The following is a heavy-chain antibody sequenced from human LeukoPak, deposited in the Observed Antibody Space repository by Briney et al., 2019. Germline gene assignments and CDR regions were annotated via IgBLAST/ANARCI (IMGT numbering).Heavy chain of an antibody. Sequence: SETLSLTCTVSGGSISSGGYYWSWIRQHPGKGLEWIGYIYYSGSTYYNLSLKSRVTISVDTSKNQFSLKLSSVTAADTAVYYCARSPPDSSGYYYDYWGQGTLVTVSS. CDR1: GGSISSGGYY. CDR3: ARSPPDSSGYYYDY. J-gene: IGHJ4*02. CDR2: IYYSGST. V-gene: IGHV4-31*03. D-gene: IGHD3-22*01.